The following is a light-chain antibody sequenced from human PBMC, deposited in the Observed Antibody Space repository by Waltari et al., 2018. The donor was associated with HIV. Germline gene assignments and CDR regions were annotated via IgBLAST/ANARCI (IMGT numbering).Light chain of an antibody. Sequence: HSLLTQPPSVSGAPGQRVTISCTGSSSNIGAGYDVHWYQKYPGTAPKLLNFQNINRPSGVPDRFSGSKSVTSASLVITGLQAEDEADYYCQSYDRRLMWVFGGGTSLTV. CDR3: QSYDRRLMWV. CDR2: QNI. CDR1: SSNIGAGYD. V-gene: IGLV1-40*01. J-gene: IGLJ2*01.